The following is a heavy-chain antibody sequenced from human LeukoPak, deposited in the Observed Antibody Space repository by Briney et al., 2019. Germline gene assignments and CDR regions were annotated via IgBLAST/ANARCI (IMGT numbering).Heavy chain of an antibody. J-gene: IGHJ4*02. CDR3: AKGYTYGSD. CDR2: ISTTSNT. Sequence: GGSLRLSCAASGFTFSSYSIHWVRQAPGKGLQWISCISTTSNTYYADSVKGRFTISRDNAKNSLYLQMNSLRAEDTAVYYCAKGYTYGSDWGQGTLVTVSS. CDR1: GFTFSSYS. D-gene: IGHD5-18*01. V-gene: IGHV3-48*01.